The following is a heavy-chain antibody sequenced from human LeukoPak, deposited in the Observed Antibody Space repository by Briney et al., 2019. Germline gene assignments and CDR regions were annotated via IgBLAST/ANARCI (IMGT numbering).Heavy chain of an antibody. J-gene: IGHJ3*02. CDR2: IYYSGST. CDR1: GGSISSSSYY. Sequence: SETLSLTCTVSGGSISSSSYYWGWIRQPPGRGLEWIGSIYYSGSTYYNPSLKSRVTISVDTSKNQFSLKLSSVTAADTAVYYCARPTSSSGAFDIWGQGTMVTVSS. CDR3: ARPTSSSGAFDI. V-gene: IGHV4-39*01. D-gene: IGHD6-6*01.